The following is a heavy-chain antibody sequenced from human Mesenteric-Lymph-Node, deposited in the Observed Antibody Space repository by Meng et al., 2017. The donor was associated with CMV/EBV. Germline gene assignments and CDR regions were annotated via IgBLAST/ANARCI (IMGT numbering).Heavy chain of an antibody. J-gene: IGHJ6*02. CDR2: ISYDGSNK. V-gene: IGHV3-30-3*01. Sequence: GGSLRLSCAASGFTFSSYAMHWVRQAPGKGLEWVAVISYDGSNKYYADSVKGRFTISRDNSKNTLYLQMNSLRAEDTAVYYCARGNYYGMDVWGQGTTVTVSS. CDR3: ARGNYYGMDV. CDR1: GFTFSSYA.